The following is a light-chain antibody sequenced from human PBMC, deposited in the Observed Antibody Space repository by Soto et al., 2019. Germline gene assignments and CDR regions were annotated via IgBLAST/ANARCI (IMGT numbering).Light chain of an antibody. CDR1: QSLSNNIY. J-gene: IGKJ1*01. V-gene: IGKV3-20*01. CDR2: GAS. CDR3: QQYGSSPK. Sequence: EIVLTQSPCTLSLSPGERATLSCRASQSLSNNIYLAWYQQKPGQAPRLLIYGASTRATGVPARFSGSGSGTEFTLTISSLQSEDFAVYYCQQYGSSPKFGQGTKVDIK.